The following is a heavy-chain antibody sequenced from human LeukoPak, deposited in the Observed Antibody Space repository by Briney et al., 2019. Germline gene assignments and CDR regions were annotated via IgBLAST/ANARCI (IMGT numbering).Heavy chain of an antibody. CDR3: ARDAGAGDYYDSSGYYQYYFDY. D-gene: IGHD3-22*01. Sequence: GGSLRLSCAASGFTFNNAWMSWVRQAPGKGLEWVGRIKSKTDGGTTDNAAPVKGRFTISRDDSKNTLYLQMNSLKTEDTAVYYCARDAGAGDYYDSSGYYQYYFDYWGQGTLVTVSS. CDR1: GFTFNNAW. J-gene: IGHJ4*02. CDR2: IKSKTDGGTT. V-gene: IGHV3-15*01.